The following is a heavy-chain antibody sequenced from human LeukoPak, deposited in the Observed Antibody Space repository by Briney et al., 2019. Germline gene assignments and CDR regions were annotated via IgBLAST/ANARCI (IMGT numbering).Heavy chain of an antibody. CDR1: GYTFTGYY. CDR2: INPNSGGT. D-gene: IGHD1-26*01. Sequence: ASVKVSCKASGYTFTGYYMHWVRQAPGQGLEWMGWINPNSGGTNYAQKFQGRVTMTRDTSISTAYMELSRLRSDDTAVYYCARPQIGIVGAPGPYYYYMDVWGKGTTVTISS. CDR3: ARPQIGIVGAPGPYYYYMDV. V-gene: IGHV1-2*02. J-gene: IGHJ6*03.